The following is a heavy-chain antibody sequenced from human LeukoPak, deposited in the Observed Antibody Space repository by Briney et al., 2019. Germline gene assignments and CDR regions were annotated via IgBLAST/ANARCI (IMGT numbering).Heavy chain of an antibody. CDR3: AKALGYYDSSGYYPNWFDP. J-gene: IGHJ5*02. Sequence: GGSLRLSRAASGFTFSSYGMHWVRQAPGKGLEWVAVISYDGSNKYYADSVKGRFTISRDNSKNTLYLQMNSLRAEDTAVYYCAKALGYYDSSGYYPNWFDPWGQGTLVTVSS. D-gene: IGHD3-22*01. CDR2: ISYDGSNK. V-gene: IGHV3-30*18. CDR1: GFTFSSYG.